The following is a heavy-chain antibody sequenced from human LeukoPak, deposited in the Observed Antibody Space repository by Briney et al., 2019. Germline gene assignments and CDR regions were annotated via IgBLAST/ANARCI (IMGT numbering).Heavy chain of an antibody. V-gene: IGHV4-30-4*07. D-gene: IGHD3-10*01. Sequence: PSETLSLTCAISDDSISSGGYSWSWIRQPPGKGLEWIGYIHDSGSTYYNPSLKSRVTISVDTSKNQFSLKLSSVTAADTAVYYCAKRGRDGNHYYGSGKSYYYYYYYMDVWGKGTTVTISS. CDR1: DDSISSGGYS. CDR3: AKRGRDGNHYYGSGKSYYYYYYYMDV. J-gene: IGHJ6*03. CDR2: IHDSGST.